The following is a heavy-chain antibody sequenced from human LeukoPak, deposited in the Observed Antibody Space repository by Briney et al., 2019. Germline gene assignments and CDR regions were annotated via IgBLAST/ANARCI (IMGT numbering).Heavy chain of an antibody. CDR1: GGSISSSSYY. Sequence: SETLSLTCTVSGGSISSSSYYWGWIRQPPGKGLEWIGSIYYSGSSYYNPSLKSRVTISVDTSKNQFSLKLSSVTAADTAVYYCARVCSSTSCLIDYWGQGTLVTVSS. J-gene: IGHJ4*02. CDR3: ARVCSSTSCLIDY. CDR2: IYYSGSS. D-gene: IGHD2-2*01. V-gene: IGHV4-39*01.